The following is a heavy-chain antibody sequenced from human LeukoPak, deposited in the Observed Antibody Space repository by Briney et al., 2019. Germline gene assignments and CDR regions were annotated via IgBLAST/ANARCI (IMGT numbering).Heavy chain of an antibody. CDR1: GYSISSGYY. CDR3: ARGQTERSCGGGSCYSTFGPKDAFHI. Sequence: PSETLSLTCTVSGYSISSGYYWGWIRQPPGKGLEWIGSIYHSGSTYYNPSLKSRVTISVDTSKNQFSLKLNSVTAADTAVYFCARGQTERSCGGGSCYSTFGPKDAFHIWGQGTMVIVSS. V-gene: IGHV4-38-2*02. D-gene: IGHD2-15*01. CDR2: IYHSGST. J-gene: IGHJ3*02.